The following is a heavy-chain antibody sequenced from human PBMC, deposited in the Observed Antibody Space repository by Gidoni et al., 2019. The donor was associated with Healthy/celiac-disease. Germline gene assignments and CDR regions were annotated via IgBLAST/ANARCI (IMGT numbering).Heavy chain of an antibody. Sequence: QVQLVESGGGVVQPGRSLRLPCAASGFTFSSYGMHWVRQAPGKGLEWVAVISYDGSNKYYADSVKGRFTISRDNSKNTLYLQMNSLRAEDTAVYYCACIVATIWDSYYYGMDVWGQGTTVTVSS. J-gene: IGHJ6*02. V-gene: IGHV3-30*03. CDR3: ACIVATIWDSYYYGMDV. CDR2: ISYDGSNK. CDR1: GFTFSSYG. D-gene: IGHD5-12*01.